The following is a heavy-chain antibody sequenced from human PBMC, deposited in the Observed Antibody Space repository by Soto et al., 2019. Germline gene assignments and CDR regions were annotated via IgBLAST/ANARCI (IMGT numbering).Heavy chain of an antibody. Sequence: QVQLVQSGAEVKKPGASVTVSCKASGYTFTSYDINWVRQATGQGLEWMGWMNPNSGNTGYAQKFQGRVTMTRNTSISTAYMELSSLRSEDTAVYYCARVSGYCSGGSCHIEYFQHWGQGTLVTVSS. D-gene: IGHD2-15*01. J-gene: IGHJ1*01. CDR3: ARVSGYCSGGSCHIEYFQH. V-gene: IGHV1-8*01. CDR2: MNPNSGNT. CDR1: GYTFTSYD.